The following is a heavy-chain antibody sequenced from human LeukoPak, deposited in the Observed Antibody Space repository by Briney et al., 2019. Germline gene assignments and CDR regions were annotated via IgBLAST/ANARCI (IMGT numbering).Heavy chain of an antibody. Sequence: GGSLRLSCAASGFTLSSYGMHWVRQAPGKGLEWVAVISYDGSNKYYADSVKGRFTISRDNSKNTLYLQMNSLRAEDTAVYYCAILSGSYYNDYFDYWGQGTLVTVSS. D-gene: IGHD3-10*01. CDR3: AILSGSYYNDYFDY. CDR1: GFTLSSYG. CDR2: ISYDGSNK. J-gene: IGHJ4*02. V-gene: IGHV3-30*03.